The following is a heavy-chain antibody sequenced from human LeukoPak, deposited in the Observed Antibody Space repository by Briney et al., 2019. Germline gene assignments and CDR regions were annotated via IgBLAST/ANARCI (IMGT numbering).Heavy chain of an antibody. V-gene: IGHV3-66*02. CDR3: ARTRIAAADY. J-gene: IGHJ1*01. D-gene: IGHD6-13*01. CDR1: GFTVSSNY. Sequence: GGSLRLSCAASGFTVSSNYMSWVRQAPGKGLEWVSVIYSGGSTYYADSVKGRFTISRDNSKNTLYLQMNSLRAEDTAVYYCARTRIAAADYWGQGTLATVSS. CDR2: IYSGGST.